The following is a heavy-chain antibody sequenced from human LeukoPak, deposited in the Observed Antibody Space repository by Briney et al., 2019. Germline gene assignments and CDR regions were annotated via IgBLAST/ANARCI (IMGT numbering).Heavy chain of an antibody. V-gene: IGHV3-30*04. CDR3: ARPNCGGECYFSGYGMDV. Sequence: GGSLRLSCTASGFSFTSYGMHWVRQGPGKGLEWVAVVRYDGSDEHYADSVKGRFTISRDNSKTTLYLQMNNLREEDTAVCYCARPNCGGECYFSGYGMDVWGQGTTVTVSS. D-gene: IGHD2-21*01. J-gene: IGHJ6*02. CDR2: VRYDGSDE. CDR1: GFSFTSYG.